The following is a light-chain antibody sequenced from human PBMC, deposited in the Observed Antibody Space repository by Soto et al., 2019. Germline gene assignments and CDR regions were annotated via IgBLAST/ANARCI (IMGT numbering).Light chain of an antibody. CDR2: DVS. CDR3: SSYTSISTQV. CDR1: SSDVGGYNF. J-gene: IGLJ1*01. V-gene: IGLV2-14*01. Sequence: QSVLTQPASVSGSPGQSITISCTGTSSDVGGYNFVSWYQQHPGQAPKLMIHDVSNRPSGVSNRFSVYKSGNTASLTILGRQAEDEADYYCSSYTSISTQVFGTGTKLTVL.